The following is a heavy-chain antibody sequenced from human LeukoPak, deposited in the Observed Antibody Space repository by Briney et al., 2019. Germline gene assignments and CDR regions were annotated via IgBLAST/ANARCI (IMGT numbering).Heavy chain of an antibody. D-gene: IGHD6-13*01. CDR2: ISSIGRTF. V-gene: IGHV3-48*03. J-gene: IGHJ4*02. CDR3: ARDSRGSSWFFDY. CDR1: GFTLSSYE. Sequence: GGSLRLSCAASGFTLSSYEMNWVRQAPGKGLEWVSYISSIGRTFYYADSVKGRFTISRDNGKNSLYLQMNSLRVEDTAAYYCARDSRGSSWFFDYWGQGALVTVSS.